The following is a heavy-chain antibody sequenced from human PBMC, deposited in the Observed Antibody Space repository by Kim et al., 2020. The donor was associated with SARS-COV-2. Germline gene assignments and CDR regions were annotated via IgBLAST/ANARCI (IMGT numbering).Heavy chain of an antibody. Sequence: NYNPSHESRVTISVDTSKHQFSLKLSSVTAADTDVYYCARSSSGDAFDIWGQGTMVTVSS. CDR3: ARSSSGDAFDI. V-gene: IGHV4-59*01. J-gene: IGHJ3*02. D-gene: IGHD3-22*01.